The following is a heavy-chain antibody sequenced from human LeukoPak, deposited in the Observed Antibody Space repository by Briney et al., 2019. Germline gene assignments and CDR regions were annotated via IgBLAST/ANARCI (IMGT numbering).Heavy chain of an antibody. J-gene: IGHJ4*02. D-gene: IGHD4-17*01. CDR3: ARAPGRDYGDPSRINNY. V-gene: IGHV1-8*01. Sequence: ASVKVSCKASGYTFTSYDINWVRQATGQGLEWMGWMNPNSGNTGYAQKFQGRVTMTRNTSISTAYMELSSLRSEDTAVYYFARAPGRDYGDPSRINNYWGQGALDTVSS. CDR2: MNPNSGNT. CDR1: GYTFTSYD.